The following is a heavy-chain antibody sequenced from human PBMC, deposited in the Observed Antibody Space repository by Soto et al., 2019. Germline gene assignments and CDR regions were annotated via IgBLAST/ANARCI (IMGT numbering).Heavy chain of an antibody. Sequence: SETLSLTCAVSGGSISSGGYSWSWIRQPPGKGLEWIGYIYHSGSTYYNPSLKSRVTMSVDRSKNQFSLKLSSVTAADTAVYYCASSRAEYQLRAHYYYYGMDVWGQGTTVTVS. D-gene: IGHD2-2*01. CDR1: GGSISSGGYS. J-gene: IGHJ6*02. CDR2: IYHSGST. V-gene: IGHV4-30-2*01. CDR3: ASSRAEYQLRAHYYYYGMDV.